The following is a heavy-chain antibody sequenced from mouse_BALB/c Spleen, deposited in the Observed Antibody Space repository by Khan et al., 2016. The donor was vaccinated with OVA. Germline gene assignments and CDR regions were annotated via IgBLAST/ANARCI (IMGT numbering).Heavy chain of an antibody. Sequence: QVQLQQSGAELAKPGASVKMSCKASGYTFSNYWIHWVKHRPGQGLEWIGHINPSSGHTYYNQTFNDKATLTTDKSSSTAYMQLSSLTSEDSAVYYCARDRIDYWGQGTTLTVSS. CDR3: ARDRIDY. V-gene: IGHV1-7*01. CDR2: INPSSGHT. CDR1: GYTFSNYW. J-gene: IGHJ2*01.